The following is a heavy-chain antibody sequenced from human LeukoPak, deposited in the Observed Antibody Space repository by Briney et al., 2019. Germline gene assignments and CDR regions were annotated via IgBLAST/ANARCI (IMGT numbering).Heavy chain of an antibody. Sequence: KPGESLKISCKGSGYSFTSYWIGWVRQMPGKGLEWMGIIYPGDSDTRYSPSFQGQVTISADKSISTAYLQWGSLKASDTAMYYRARKYDFWSGYLRGADAFDIWGQGTMVTVSS. D-gene: IGHD3-3*01. CDR2: IYPGDSDT. V-gene: IGHV5-51*01. J-gene: IGHJ3*02. CDR3: ARKYDFWSGYLRGADAFDI. CDR1: GYSFTSYW.